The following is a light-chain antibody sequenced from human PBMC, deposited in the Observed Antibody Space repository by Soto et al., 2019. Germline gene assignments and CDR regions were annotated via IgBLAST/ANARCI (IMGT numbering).Light chain of an antibody. CDR1: SSDVGGYNY. CDR3: SSYTGSSTLFYV. CDR2: DVS. J-gene: IGLJ1*01. Sequence: QSLLTQPASVSGSPGQSITISCTGTSSDVGGYNYVSWYQQHPGKAPKLMIYDVSNRPSGVSNRFSGSKSGNTASLTISGLQAEDEADYYCSSYTGSSTLFYVFGTGTKVTVL. V-gene: IGLV2-14*01.